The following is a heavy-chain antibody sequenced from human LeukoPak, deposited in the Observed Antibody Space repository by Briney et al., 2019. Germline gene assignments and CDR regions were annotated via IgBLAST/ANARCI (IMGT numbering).Heavy chain of an antibody. Sequence: GGSLRLSCVASGFNFGNYWMSWVRQAPGKGLEFVGNIEDDGSEQNYVDSVKGRFTISRDNVKNSLYLQMNSLRVEDTAVYYCARDIIRGQSDFDYWGQGILVTVSS. D-gene: IGHD5-12*01. V-gene: IGHV3-7*01. CDR2: IEDDGSEQ. J-gene: IGHJ4*02. CDR3: ARDIIRGQSDFDY. CDR1: GFNFGNYW.